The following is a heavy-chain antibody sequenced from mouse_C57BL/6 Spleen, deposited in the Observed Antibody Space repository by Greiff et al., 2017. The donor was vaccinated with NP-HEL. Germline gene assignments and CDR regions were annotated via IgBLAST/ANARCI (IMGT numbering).Heavy chain of an antibody. Sequence: FTSYWMHWVKQRPGQGLEWIGNINPSNGGTNYNEKFKSKATLTVDKSSSTAYMQLSSLTSEDSAVYYCARDPYYGSSYWYFDVWGTGTTVTVSS. V-gene: IGHV1-53*01. CDR3: ARDPYYGSSYWYFDV. J-gene: IGHJ1*03. D-gene: IGHD1-1*01. CDR1: FTSYW. CDR2: INPSNGGT.